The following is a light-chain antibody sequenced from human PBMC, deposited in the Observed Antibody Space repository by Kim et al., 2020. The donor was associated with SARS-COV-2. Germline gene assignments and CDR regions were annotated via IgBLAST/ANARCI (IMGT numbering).Light chain of an antibody. Sequence: EIVLTQSPGTLSLSPGERATLSCRASQSVSSSFLDWYQQRPGQAPRLLIFAASSRATGIPDRFSGSGSATDFTLTISRLEPEDFAVYYCQQYVGSPLTFGGGTKVDIK. V-gene: IGKV3-20*01. J-gene: IGKJ4*01. CDR1: QSVSSSF. CDR2: AAS. CDR3: QQYVGSPLT.